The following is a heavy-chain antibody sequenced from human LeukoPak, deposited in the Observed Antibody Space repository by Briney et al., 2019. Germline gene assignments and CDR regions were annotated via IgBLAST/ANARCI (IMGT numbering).Heavy chain of an antibody. D-gene: IGHD3-3*01. CDR1: GYTFTGYY. CDR3: ARSPDFWSGYYFDY. V-gene: IGHV1-2*02. Sequence: ASVKVSCKASGYTFTGYYMHWVRQAPGQGLEWMGWINPNSGGTNYAQKFQGRVTMTRDTSISTAYMELSRLRSDDTAVYYCARSPDFWSGYYFDYWGQGTLVTVSS. CDR2: INPNSGGT. J-gene: IGHJ4*02.